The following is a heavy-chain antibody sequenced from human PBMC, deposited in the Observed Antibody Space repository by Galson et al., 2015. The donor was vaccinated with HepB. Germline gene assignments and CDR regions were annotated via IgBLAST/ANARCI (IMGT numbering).Heavy chain of an antibody. Sequence: SLRLSCAASGFTFSSYGMHWVRQAPGKGLEWVAVISYDGSNKYYADSVKGRFTISGDNSKNTLYLQMNSLRAEDTAVYYCAKSDSSSFGYWGQGTLVTVSS. V-gene: IGHV3-30*18. CDR1: GFTFSSYG. J-gene: IGHJ4*02. D-gene: IGHD6-13*01. CDR2: ISYDGSNK. CDR3: AKSDSSSFGY.